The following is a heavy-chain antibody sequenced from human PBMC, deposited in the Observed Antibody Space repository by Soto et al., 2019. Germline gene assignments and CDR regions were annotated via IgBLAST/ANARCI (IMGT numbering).Heavy chain of an antibody. CDR2: INPNSGGT. D-gene: IGHD1-26*01. J-gene: IGHJ4*02. Sequence: QVQLVQSGAEVKKPGASVKVSCTASGYTFTGYYMHWVRQAPGQGLEWMGWINPNSGGTNYAQEFQGRVHLTRDTSISTAYMELSRLRSDDTAVYYCARDLDGSYFDWGQGALVTVAS. CDR1: GYTFTGYY. CDR3: ARDLDGSYFD. V-gene: IGHV1-2*02.